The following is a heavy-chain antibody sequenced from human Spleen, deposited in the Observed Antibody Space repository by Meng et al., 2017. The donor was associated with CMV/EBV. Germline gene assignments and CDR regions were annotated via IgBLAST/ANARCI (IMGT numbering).Heavy chain of an antibody. CDR2: TYPGDSDT. V-gene: IGHV5-51*06. D-gene: IGHD6-13*01. CDR1: GYNFMDYW. CDR3: ARGIAAVGTAYYFDY. J-gene: IGHJ4*02. Sequence: GESLKISCKGSGYNFMDYWIGWVRQMPGKGLEWMGITYPGDSDTRFSPSFQGQVSISADRSITTAYLYWSSLKTSDTAMYYCARGIAAVGTAYYFDYWGQGTLVTVSS.